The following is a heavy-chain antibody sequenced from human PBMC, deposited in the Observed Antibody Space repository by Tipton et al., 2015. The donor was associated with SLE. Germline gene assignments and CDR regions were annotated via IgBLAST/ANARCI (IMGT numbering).Heavy chain of an antibody. CDR3: ARVRVGARGAFDI. D-gene: IGHD1-26*01. Sequence: TLSLTCTVSGGSISSHYWSWIRQPPGKGLEWIGYIYYSGSTNYNPSLKSRVTISVDTSKNQFSLKLSSVTAADTAVYYCARVRVGARGAFDIWGQGTMVTVSS. J-gene: IGHJ3*02. CDR1: GGSISSHY. V-gene: IGHV4-59*11. CDR2: IYYSGST.